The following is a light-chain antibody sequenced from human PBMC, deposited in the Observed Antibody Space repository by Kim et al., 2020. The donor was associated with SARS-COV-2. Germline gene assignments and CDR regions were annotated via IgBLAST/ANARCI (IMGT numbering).Light chain of an antibody. CDR3: TSYTSSSTDVV. J-gene: IGLJ2*01. CDR1: SSDVRNYNY. V-gene: IGLV2-14*01. Sequence: QSALTQPASVSGSPGQSITISCTGTSSDVRNYNYVSWYQQHPGKAPKLMIHDVSKRPSGVSNRFSGSKSGNTASLTISGLQAEDEADYYCTSYTSSSTDVVFGGGNKLTVL. CDR2: DVS.